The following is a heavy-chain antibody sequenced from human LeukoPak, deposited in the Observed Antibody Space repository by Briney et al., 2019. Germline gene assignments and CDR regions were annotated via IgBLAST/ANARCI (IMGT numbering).Heavy chain of an antibody. CDR1: GGSFSGYY. J-gene: IGHJ4*02. Sequence: SETLSLTCAVYGGSFSGYYWSWIRQPPGKGLEWIGEINHSGSTNYNPSLKSRVTISVDTSKNQSSLKLSSVTAADTAVYYCASDNFRDGYYFDYWGQGTLVTVSS. CDR2: INHSGST. D-gene: IGHD5-24*01. CDR3: ASDNFRDGYYFDY. V-gene: IGHV4-34*01.